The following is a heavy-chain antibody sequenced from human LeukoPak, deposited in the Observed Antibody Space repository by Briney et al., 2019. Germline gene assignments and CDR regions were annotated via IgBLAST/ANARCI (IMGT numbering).Heavy chain of an antibody. D-gene: IGHD3-10*01. V-gene: IGHV1-69*06. CDR1: GGTFSSYA. CDR3: AVLPRGQYYYGSGIYYNFDY. J-gene: IGHJ4*02. Sequence: ASVKVSCKASGGTFSSYAFSWVRQAPGQGLEWMGGITPIFGTANYAQKFQGRVTITADKSTSTAYMELSSLRSEDTAVYYCAVLPRGQYYYGSGIYYNFDYWGQGTLVTVSP. CDR2: ITPIFGTA.